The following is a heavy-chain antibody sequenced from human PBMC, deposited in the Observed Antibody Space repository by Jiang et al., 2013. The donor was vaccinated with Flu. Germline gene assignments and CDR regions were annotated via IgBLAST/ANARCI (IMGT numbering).Heavy chain of an antibody. Sequence: VQLVESGGGLVKPGRSLRLSCTASGFTFGDYAMSWFRQAPGKGLEWVGFIRSKAYGGTTEYAASVKGRFTISRDDSKSIAYLQMNSLKTEDTAVYYCTRDNPLVQYYYYYYGMDVWGQGTTVTVSS. V-gene: IGHV3-49*05. CDR1: GFTFGDYA. D-gene: IGHD4-11*01. J-gene: IGHJ6*02. CDR2: IRSKAYGGTT. CDR3: TRDNPLVQYYYYYYGMDV.